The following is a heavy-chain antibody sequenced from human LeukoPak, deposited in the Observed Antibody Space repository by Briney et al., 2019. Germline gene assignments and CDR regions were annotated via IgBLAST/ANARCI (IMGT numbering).Heavy chain of an antibody. CDR3: ARDLIYTSSWYDH. D-gene: IGHD3-9*01. Sequence: GASVKVSCKTSNYTFTNYGISWVXXXXXXXXXXXXXISAYTGITSYAQKFQGRVTMTTDTSTSTAYMELRSLRSDDTAVYYCARDLIYTSSWYDHWGQGTLVTVSS. CDR1: NYTFTNYG. V-gene: IGHV1-18*01. J-gene: IGHJ5*02. CDR2: ISAYTGIT.